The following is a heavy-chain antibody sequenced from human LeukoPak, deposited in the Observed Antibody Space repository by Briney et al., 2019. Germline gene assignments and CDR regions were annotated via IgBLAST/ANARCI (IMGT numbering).Heavy chain of an antibody. V-gene: IGHV3-23*01. CDR3: AKDSDELIAAAYNWFDP. CDR2: ISGSGGTT. CDR1: GFTFSSYE. J-gene: IGHJ5*02. Sequence: GGSLRLSCAASGFTFSSYEMNWVRQAPGKGLEWVSGISGSGGTTNYADSVKGRFTISRDNSKNTLYLQMNSLRADDTAIYYCAKDSDELIAAAYNWFDPWGQGTLVTVSS. D-gene: IGHD6-13*01.